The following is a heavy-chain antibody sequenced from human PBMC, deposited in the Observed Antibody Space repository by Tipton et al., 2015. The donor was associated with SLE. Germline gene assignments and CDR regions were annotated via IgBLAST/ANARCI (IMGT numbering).Heavy chain of an antibody. Sequence: QLVQSGGGLVQPGGSLRLSCAASGFTFSSYAMHWVRQAPGKGLEYVSAISSNGGSTYYANSVKGRFTISRDNSKNTLYLQMGSLRAEDMAVYYCAKTLFGDYGDHWGQGTLVTVSS. D-gene: IGHD3-10*01. V-gene: IGHV3-64*01. CDR2: ISSNGGST. CDR3: AKTLFGDYGDH. J-gene: IGHJ4*02. CDR1: GFTFSSYA.